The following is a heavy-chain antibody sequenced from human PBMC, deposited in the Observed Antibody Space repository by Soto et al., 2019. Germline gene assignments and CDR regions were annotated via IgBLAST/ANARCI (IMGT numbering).Heavy chain of an antibody. CDR3: VRGRFYYGSGSRDAFDI. J-gene: IGHJ3*02. CDR2: IWYDGRNK. Sequence: QVQLVESGGGVVQPGRSLRLSCAASGFNFRSYGMPWVRQAPGKGLEWVAVIWYDGRNKYYADSVKGRFTISRDNSKNTLYLQMNSLRAEYTAVYYCVRGRFYYGSGSRDAFDIWGQGTMVTVSS. D-gene: IGHD3-10*01. V-gene: IGHV3-33*01. CDR1: GFNFRSYG.